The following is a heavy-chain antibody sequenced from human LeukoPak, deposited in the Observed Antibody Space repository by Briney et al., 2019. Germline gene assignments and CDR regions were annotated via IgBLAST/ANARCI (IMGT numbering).Heavy chain of an antibody. CDR2: INHSGST. CDR3: ARESYSSSWYYDY. V-gene: IGHV4-34*01. D-gene: IGHD6-13*01. J-gene: IGHJ4*02. Sequence: SETLSLTCAVYGGSFSGYYWSWIRQPPGKGLEWIGEINHSGSTNYNPSLKSRVTISVDTSKNQFSLKLSSVTAADTAVYYCARESYSSSWYYDYWGQGTLVTVSS. CDR1: GGSFSGYY.